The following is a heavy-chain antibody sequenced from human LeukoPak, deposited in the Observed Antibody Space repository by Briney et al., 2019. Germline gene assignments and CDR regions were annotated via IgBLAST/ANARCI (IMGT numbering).Heavy chain of an antibody. CDR3: ARGSGAFYYYYGMDV. V-gene: IGHV1-69*13. D-gene: IGHD1-14*01. CDR1: GGTFSSYA. Sequence: SVTVSCKASGGTFSSYAISWVRQAPGQGLEWMGGIIPIFGTANYAQKFQGRVTITADESTSTAYMELSSLRSEDTAVYYCARGSGAFYYYYGMDVWGQGTTVTVSS. CDR2: IIPIFGTA. J-gene: IGHJ6*02.